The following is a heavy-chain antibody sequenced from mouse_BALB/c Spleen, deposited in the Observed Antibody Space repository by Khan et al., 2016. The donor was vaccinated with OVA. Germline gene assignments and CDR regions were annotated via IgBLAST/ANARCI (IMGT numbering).Heavy chain of an antibody. CDR3: AREESLYYFVY. D-gene: IGHD6-2*01. Sequence: VQLQESGAELVRPGASVKLSCRTSGYIFTNYWIHWVKKRSGQGLEWIARIYPGTDNTYYNEKLKDKATLTADRSSSTAYMQLSSLKSEDSAVXFSAREESLYYFVYWGQGTTLTVSS. CDR1: GYIFTNYW. V-gene: IGHV1-76*01. CDR2: IYPGTDNT. J-gene: IGHJ2*01.